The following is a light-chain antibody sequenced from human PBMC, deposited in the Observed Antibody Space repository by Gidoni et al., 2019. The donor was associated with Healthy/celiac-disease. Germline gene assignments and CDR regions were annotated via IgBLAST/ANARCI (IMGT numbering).Light chain of an antibody. CDR1: QSVSSSY. CDR3: QQYGSSPLT. Sequence: EIVLTSSPGPLSLSPGERATLSCRASQSVSSSYLAWYQQKPGQAPRLLIYGASSRATGIPDRVSGSGAGTDFTLTISRLEPEDFAVYYWQQYGSSPLTFGGGTKVEIK. V-gene: IGKV3-20*01. J-gene: IGKJ4*01. CDR2: GAS.